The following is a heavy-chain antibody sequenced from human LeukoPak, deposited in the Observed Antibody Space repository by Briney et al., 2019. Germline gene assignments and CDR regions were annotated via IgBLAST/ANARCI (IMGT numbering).Heavy chain of an antibody. V-gene: IGHV4-59*01. CDR2: IYNSETT. J-gene: IGHJ5*02. CDR3: ARGSGGYRFDP. D-gene: IGHD3-22*01. CDR1: AGSMTNYH. Sequence: PSETLSLTCTVSAGSMTNYHWTWIRQSPGRAPEYIGYIYNSETTKYYPSLKSRVTLSVDMSKKQFSLRLNSVSAADTAVYYCARGSGGYRFDPWGQGILVTVSS.